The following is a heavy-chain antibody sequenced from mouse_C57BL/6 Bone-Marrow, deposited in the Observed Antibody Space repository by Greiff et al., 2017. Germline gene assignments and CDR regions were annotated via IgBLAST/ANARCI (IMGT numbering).Heavy chain of an antibody. CDR3: DYGSSYPYWYFDV. CDR2: INPSSGYT. J-gene: IGHJ1*03. Sequence: VQLQQSGAELAKPGASVKLSCKASGYTFTSYWMHWVKQRPGQGLEWIGYINPSSGYTKYNQKFKDKATLTADKSSSTAYMQLSSLTYEDSAVYCCDYGSSYPYWYFDVWGTGTTVTVSS. D-gene: IGHD1-1*01. V-gene: IGHV1-7*01. CDR1: GYTFTSYW.